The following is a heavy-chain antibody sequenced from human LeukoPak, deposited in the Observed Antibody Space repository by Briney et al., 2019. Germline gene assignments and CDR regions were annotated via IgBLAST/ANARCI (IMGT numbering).Heavy chain of an antibody. CDR1: GFIFNTYT. CDR3: ARVRSPRYFDY. CDR2: IRSNSDDI. V-gene: IGHV3-21*01. Sequence: GGSLRLSCAASGFIFNTYTMHWVRLAPGKGLEWVSSIRSNSDDIYYADSVKGRFTISRDNGKNSLYLQMNSLRAEDTAVYYCARVRSPRYFDYWGQGTLVTVSS. J-gene: IGHJ4*02.